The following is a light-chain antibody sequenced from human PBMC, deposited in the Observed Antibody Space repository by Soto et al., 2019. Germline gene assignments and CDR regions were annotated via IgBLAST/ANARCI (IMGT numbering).Light chain of an antibody. Sequence: QSVLPQPASVSGSPGQSITISCTGTSSDVGGYTYVSWYQQHPGKAPKLMIYEVTNRPSGVYNRFSGSKSGNTASLTISGLQAEDEADYYCNSYTSSSTYVVFGGGTKLTVL. CDR3: NSYTSSSTYVV. J-gene: IGLJ2*01. CDR1: SSDVGGYTY. CDR2: EVT. V-gene: IGLV2-14*01.